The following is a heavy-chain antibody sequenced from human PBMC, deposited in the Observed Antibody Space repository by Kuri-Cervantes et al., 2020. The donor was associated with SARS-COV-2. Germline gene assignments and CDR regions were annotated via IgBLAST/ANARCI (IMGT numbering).Heavy chain of an antibody. J-gene: IGHJ4*02. CDR3: ARDGRNSGSVGNYYDSSGYPDY. D-gene: IGHD3-22*01. CDR1: GCTFSSYS. Sequence: GESLKISCAASGCTFSSYSMNWVRQAPGKGLEWVSSISSSSSYIYYADSVKGRFTISRDNAKNSLYLQMNSLRAEDTAVYYCARDGRNSGSVGNYYDSSGYPDYWGQGTLVTVSS. CDR2: ISSSSSYI. V-gene: IGHV3-21*01.